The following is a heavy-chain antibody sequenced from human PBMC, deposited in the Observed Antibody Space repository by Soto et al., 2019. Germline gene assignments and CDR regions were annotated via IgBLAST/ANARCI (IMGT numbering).Heavy chain of an antibody. CDR1: GFTFSSYS. CDR3: ARDPPLTTVTTLHWFDP. CDR2: ISSSSSYI. V-gene: IGHV3-21*01. D-gene: IGHD4-17*01. J-gene: IGHJ5*02. Sequence: PGGSLRLSCAASGFTFSSYSMNWVRQAPGKGLEWVSSISSSSSYIYYADSVKGRFTISRDNAKNSLYLQMNSLRAEDTAVYYCARDPPLTTVTTLHWFDPWGQGTLVTVSS.